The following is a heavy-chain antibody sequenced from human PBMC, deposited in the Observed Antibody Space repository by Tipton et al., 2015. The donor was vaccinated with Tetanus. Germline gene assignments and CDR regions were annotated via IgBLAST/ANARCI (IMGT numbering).Heavy chain of an antibody. CDR3: ARLGSGYSYGYYFDY. Sequence: TLSLTCTVSGGSISSYYWSWIRQPPGKGLEWIGYIYYSGSTNYNPSLKSRVTISVDTSKNQFSLKLSSVTAADTAVYYCARLGSGYSYGYYFDYWGQGTLVTVSS. J-gene: IGHJ4*02. CDR1: GGSISSYY. V-gene: IGHV4-59*01. D-gene: IGHD5-18*01. CDR2: IYYSGST.